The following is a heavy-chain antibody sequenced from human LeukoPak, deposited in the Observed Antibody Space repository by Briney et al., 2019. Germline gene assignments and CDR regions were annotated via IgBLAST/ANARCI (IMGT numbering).Heavy chain of an antibody. J-gene: IGHJ4*02. Sequence: SETLSLTCTVSGGSISSSSYYWGWIRQPPGKGLEWIGSIYYSGSTYYNPSLKSRVTISVDTSKNQFSLKLSSVTAADTAVYYCARDKDCTNGVCSPYYFDYWGQGTLVTVSS. D-gene: IGHD2-8*01. CDR1: GGSISSSSYY. CDR3: ARDKDCTNGVCSPYYFDY. V-gene: IGHV4-39*07. CDR2: IYYSGST.